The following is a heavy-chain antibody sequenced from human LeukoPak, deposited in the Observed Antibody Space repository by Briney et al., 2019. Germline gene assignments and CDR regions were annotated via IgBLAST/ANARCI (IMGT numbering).Heavy chain of an antibody. CDR1: GVSISSYY. D-gene: IGHD3-22*01. CDR2: IYYSGST. V-gene: IGHV4-59*01. Sequence: SETLSLTCTVSGVSISSYYWSWIRQPPGKGLEWIGYIYYSGSTNYNPSLKSRVTISVDTSKNQFSLKLSSVTAADTAVYYCARTGLGDSSGYYYTFDPWGQGTLVTVSS. CDR3: ARTGLGDSSGYYYTFDP. J-gene: IGHJ5*02.